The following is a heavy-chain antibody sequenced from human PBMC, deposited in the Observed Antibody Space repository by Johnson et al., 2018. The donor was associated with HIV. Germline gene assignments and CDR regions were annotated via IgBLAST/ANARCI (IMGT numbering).Heavy chain of an antibody. CDR3: ATRWFGEVSVYDAFDF. CDR2: ISYDGRDA. D-gene: IGHD3-10*01. V-gene: IGHV3-30*04. Sequence: QVQLVESGGGVVQPGTSLRLSCTASGFAFSSYALHWVRQAPGKGLEWVAVISYDGRDAYYADSVKGRFTSSRDNSKNTLYLQMNSLRPEDSAVYYCATRWFGEVSVYDAFDFWGQGTMVTVSS. CDR1: GFAFSSYA. J-gene: IGHJ3*01.